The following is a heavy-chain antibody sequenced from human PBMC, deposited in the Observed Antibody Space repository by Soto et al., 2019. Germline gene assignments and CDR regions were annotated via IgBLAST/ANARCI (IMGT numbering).Heavy chain of an antibody. J-gene: IGHJ4*02. D-gene: IGHD3-3*01. CDR2: IYSGGST. V-gene: IGHV3-53*01. Sequence: GGSLRLSCAASGFAVSSNYMSWVRQAQGKGLEWVSIIYSGGSTYYADSVKGRFTISRDNSKNTLYLQMNSLRAEDTAVYYCARHPALRFLEWLLPTFDYWGPGAPVTVSS. CDR1: GFAVSSNY. CDR3: ARHPALRFLEWLLPTFDY.